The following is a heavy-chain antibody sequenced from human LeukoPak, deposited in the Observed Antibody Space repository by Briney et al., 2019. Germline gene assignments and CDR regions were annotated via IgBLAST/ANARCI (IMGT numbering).Heavy chain of an antibody. CDR3: ARGGIRQTFDN. V-gene: IGHV4-39*07. D-gene: IGHD3-3*02. J-gene: IGHJ4*02. CDR1: GGSISSSSYY. CDR2: IYYSGST. Sequence: PSQTLSPTCTVSGGSISSSSYYWGWIRQPPGKGLEWIGSIYYSGSTYYNPSLKSRVTISVDTSKNQFSLKLTSVTAADTAVYYCARGGIRQTFDNWGQGTLVTVSS.